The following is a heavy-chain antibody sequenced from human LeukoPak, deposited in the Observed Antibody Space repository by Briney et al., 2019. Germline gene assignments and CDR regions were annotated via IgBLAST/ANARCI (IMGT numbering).Heavy chain of an antibody. J-gene: IGHJ4*02. CDR1: GFTFSNAW. D-gene: IGHD2-8*01. CDR2: IKSKNDGGTT. CDR3: TTEFKILYAFH. Sequence: GGSLRLSCAASGFTFSNAWMSWVRQAPGKGLEWVGRIKSKNDGGTTDYAAPVKGRFTISRDDSKNTLYLQMNSLKTEDTAVYYCTTEFKILYAFHWGQGTLVTVSS. V-gene: IGHV3-15*01.